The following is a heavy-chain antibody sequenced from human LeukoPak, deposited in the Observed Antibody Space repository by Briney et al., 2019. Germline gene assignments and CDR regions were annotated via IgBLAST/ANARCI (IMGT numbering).Heavy chain of an antibody. CDR2: TNSGGTST. V-gene: IGHV3-23*01. CDR1: GFPFSDFS. Sequence: GGSLRLSCATSGFPFSDFSMSWVRQAPGKGLEWISTTNSGGTSTYYAESVKGRFTISRDNSKNTLYLQMNSLRVEDTAVYYCAKQSYARSLGEGGPGTLVSVSS. D-gene: IGHD2-8*01. CDR3: AKQSYARSLGE. J-gene: IGHJ4*02.